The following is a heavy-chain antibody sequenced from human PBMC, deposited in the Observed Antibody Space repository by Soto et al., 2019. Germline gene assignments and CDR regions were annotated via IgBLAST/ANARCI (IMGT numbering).Heavy chain of an antibody. J-gene: IGHJ6*02. CDR1: GYTFTSYA. D-gene: IGHD3-10*01. Sequence: QVQLVQSGAEVKKPGASVKVSCKASGYTFTSYAMHWVRQAPGQRLEWMGWINAGNGNTKYSQKFQGRVTITRDTSASTAYMELSSLRSDDTAVYYCARERITMVRGAHYYYGMDVWGQGTTVTVSS. CDR2: INAGNGNT. V-gene: IGHV1-3*01. CDR3: ARERITMVRGAHYYYGMDV.